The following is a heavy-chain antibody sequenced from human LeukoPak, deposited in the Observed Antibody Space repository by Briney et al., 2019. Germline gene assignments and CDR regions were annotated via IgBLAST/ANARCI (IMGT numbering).Heavy chain of an antibody. CDR2: IRNKLNSYTT. D-gene: IGHD3-10*01. Sequence: QPGGSLRLSCAASGFSFSDHYMDWVRQAPGKGLEWVGRIRNKLNSYTTEYAASVKGRFTISRDDSKKSLYLRMNSLKADDTAVYYCGRAGITYDATDYWGQGTLVTVSS. J-gene: IGHJ4*02. V-gene: IGHV3-72*01. CDR3: GRAGITYDATDY. CDR1: GFSFSDHY.